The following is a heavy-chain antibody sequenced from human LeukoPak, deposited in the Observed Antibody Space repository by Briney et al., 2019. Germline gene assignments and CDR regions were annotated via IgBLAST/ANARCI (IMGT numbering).Heavy chain of an antibody. CDR1: GFTLSSFW. V-gene: IGHV3-7*01. Sequence: GGSLRLSCAASGFTLSSFWMAWVRQASGKGLEWVANINQDGSEERYVDAVKGRFTISRDNAKNSVHLQMNSLRVEDTAVYYCARDPGRRFDPWGQGTLVTVSS. CDR3: ARDPGRRFDP. D-gene: IGHD1-14*01. CDR2: INQDGSEE. J-gene: IGHJ5*02.